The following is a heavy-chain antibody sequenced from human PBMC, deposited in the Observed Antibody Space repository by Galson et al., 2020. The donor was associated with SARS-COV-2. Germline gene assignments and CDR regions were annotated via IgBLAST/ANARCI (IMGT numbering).Heavy chain of an antibody. J-gene: IGHJ5*02. CDR2: IYYSART. CDR3: AREVGYYGSGSYFSWFDP. D-gene: IGHD3-10*01. V-gene: IGHV4-31*03. CDR1: GGSISSGGYS. Sequence: SETLSLTCTVSGGSISSGGYSWRWIRPHPGKGLQWIGYIYYSARTYYNPSLKSRVTISVDTSKNQFSLKLSSVTAADTAVYYCAREVGYYGSGSYFSWFDPWGQGTLVTVSS.